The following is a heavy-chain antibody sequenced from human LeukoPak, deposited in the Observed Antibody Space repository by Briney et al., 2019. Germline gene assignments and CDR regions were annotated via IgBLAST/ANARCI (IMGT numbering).Heavy chain of an antibody. D-gene: IGHD2-15*01. CDR2: IFYSGST. Sequence: SETLSLTCTVSGGSISSHYWSWIRQPPGKGLEWIGYIFYSGSTNYNPSLKSRVTISVDTSKNQFSLKLRSVTAADTAVYYCASHGGYCSGGSCYSFAQIDYWGQGTLVTVSS. J-gene: IGHJ4*02. CDR1: GGSISSHY. CDR3: ASHGGYCSGGSCYSFAQIDY. V-gene: IGHV4-59*11.